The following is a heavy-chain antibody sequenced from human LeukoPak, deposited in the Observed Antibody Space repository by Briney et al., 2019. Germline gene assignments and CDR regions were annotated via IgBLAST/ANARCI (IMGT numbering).Heavy chain of an antibody. CDR1: GYSFTSYW. J-gene: IGHJ3*02. CDR3: AKRTRGAAAADAFDI. CDR2: IYPGDSDT. Sequence: GESLKISCKGSGYSFTSYWIGWVRQMPGKGLEWMGIIYPGDSDTRYSPSFQGQVTISADKSISTAYLQWSSLKASDTAMYYCAKRTRGAAAADAFDIWGQGTMVTVSS. D-gene: IGHD6-13*01. V-gene: IGHV5-51*01.